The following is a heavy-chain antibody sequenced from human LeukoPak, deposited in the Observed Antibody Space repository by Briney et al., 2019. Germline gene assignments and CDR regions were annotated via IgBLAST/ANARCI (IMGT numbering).Heavy chain of an antibody. D-gene: IGHD4/OR15-4a*01. CDR1: GYSIRSDYC. V-gene: IGHV4-38-2*01. CDR2: FCHSGST. CDR3: ARVSANTFQH. Sequence: SETLSLRCALSGYSIRSDYCWGWIRQPPGKGLEWIGTFCHSGSTYYNPSLKSRITVSVDTSKNQFSLNLRSVTAADTALYYCARVSANTFQHWGQGTLVTVSS. J-gene: IGHJ1*01.